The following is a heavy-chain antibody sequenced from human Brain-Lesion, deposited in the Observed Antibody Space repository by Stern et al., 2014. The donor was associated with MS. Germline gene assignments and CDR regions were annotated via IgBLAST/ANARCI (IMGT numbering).Heavy chain of an antibody. Sequence: VQLVESGPGLVKPSQTLSLTCTVSGDSISSGSYYWSWIRQHPGKGLEWIGYIYHSGTTFYNPSLKSRVTISVDTSKNQFSLKLSSGTAADTAVYYCARAGMKLDYWGQGTLVTVSS. V-gene: IGHV4-31*03. D-gene: IGHD6-13*01. CDR2: IYHSGTT. J-gene: IGHJ4*02. CDR3: ARAGMKLDY. CDR1: GDSISSGSYY.